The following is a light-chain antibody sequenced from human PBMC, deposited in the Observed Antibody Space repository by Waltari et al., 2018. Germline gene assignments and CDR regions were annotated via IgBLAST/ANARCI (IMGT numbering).Light chain of an antibody. CDR1: GTDVGRFNH. Sequence: QSALTQPASVSGSPGHSITISCTGSGTDVGRFNHVSWYQHYPDKAPRLMIYDVTNRPSGVSDRFSGSKSGNTASLTISGLQPEDEADYYCASYIAASTLVFGGGTRLTVV. CDR3: ASYIAASTLV. J-gene: IGLJ3*02. CDR2: DVT. V-gene: IGLV2-14*03.